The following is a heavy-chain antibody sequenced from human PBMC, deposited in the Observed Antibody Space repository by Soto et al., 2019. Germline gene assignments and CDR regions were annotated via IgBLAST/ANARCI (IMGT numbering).Heavy chain of an antibody. Sequence: ASVKVSCKASGYTFTSYGISWVRQAPGQGLEWMGWISAYNGNTNYAQKLQGRVTMTTDTSTSTAYMELRSLRSDDTAVYYCARDRPKTYSNYVDFDYWGQGTLVTVSS. D-gene: IGHD4-4*01. CDR2: ISAYNGNT. CDR3: ARDRPKTYSNYVDFDY. J-gene: IGHJ4*02. V-gene: IGHV1-18*01. CDR1: GYTFTSYG.